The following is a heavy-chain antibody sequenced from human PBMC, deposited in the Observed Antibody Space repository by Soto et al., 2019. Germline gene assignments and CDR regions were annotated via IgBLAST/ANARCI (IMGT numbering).Heavy chain of an antibody. CDR3: ARDLGYCSSTSCYGAYYFDY. CDR1: GYTFTGYY. D-gene: IGHD2-2*01. CDR2: INPNSGGT. V-gene: IGHV1-2*04. J-gene: IGHJ4*02. Sequence: ASVKVSCKASGYTFTGYYMHWVRQAPGQGLEWMGWINPNSGGTNYAQKFQGWVTMTRDTSISTAYMELSRLRSDDTAVYYCARDLGYCSSTSCYGAYYFDYWGQGTLVTVSS.